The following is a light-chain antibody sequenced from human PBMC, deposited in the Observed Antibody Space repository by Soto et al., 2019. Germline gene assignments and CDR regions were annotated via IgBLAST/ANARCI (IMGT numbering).Light chain of an antibody. V-gene: IGKV1-5*03. CDR2: EAS. J-gene: IGKJ3*01. Sequence: DIEMTQSPYTLSASVGDRVTITCRASQDVNNWLAWYQQKPGKAPKLLIYEASSLVTGVPSRFSGSGSGTEFTLTISSLQPDDFATYYCKLSDSRLSFGPEPRVDIK. CDR1: QDVNNW. CDR3: KLSDSRLS.